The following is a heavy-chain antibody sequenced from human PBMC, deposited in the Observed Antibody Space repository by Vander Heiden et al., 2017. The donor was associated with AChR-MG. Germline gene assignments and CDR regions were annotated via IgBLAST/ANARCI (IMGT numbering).Heavy chain of an antibody. J-gene: IGHJ2*01. CDR3: ARDLNGDLPGDQDYWYFDL. CDR2: TYYRSKWYN. CDR1: GDSVSSTSAA. V-gene: IGHV6-1*01. D-gene: IGHD7-27*01. Sequence: QVQLQQSGPGLVKPSQTLSLTCAISGDSVSSTSAAWNWIRQSPSRGLEWLGRTYYRSKWYNDYAVSVKSRITINPDTSKNQFSLQLNSVTPEDTAVYYCARDLNGDLPGDQDYWYFDLWGRGTLVTVSS.